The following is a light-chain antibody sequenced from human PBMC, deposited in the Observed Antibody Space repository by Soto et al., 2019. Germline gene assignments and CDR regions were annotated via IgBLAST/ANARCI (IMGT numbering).Light chain of an antibody. CDR3: SSQAGSDSLMV. CDR1: SSDIGTFSS. J-gene: IGLJ2*01. CDR2: GVS. Sequence: QSVLTQPPSAYGSPGQSDTISCTGTSSDIGTFSSISWYQQYPGKAPKLMIFGVSQRPSGVPDRFSGSKSANTASLTVSGLQDEDEAEYYCSSQAGSDSLMVFGGGTKLTVL. V-gene: IGLV2-8*01.